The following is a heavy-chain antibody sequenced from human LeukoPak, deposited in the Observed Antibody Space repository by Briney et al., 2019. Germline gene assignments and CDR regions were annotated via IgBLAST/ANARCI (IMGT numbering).Heavy chain of an antibody. CDR2: IYYSGST. CDR3: ALYDFWSGYLGY. Sequence: IPSETLSLTCTVSGGSISSYYWSWIRQPPGKGLEWIGYIYYSGSTNYNPSLKSRVTISVDTSKNQFSLKLSSVTAADTAVYYCALYDFWSGYLGYWGQGTLVTVSS. J-gene: IGHJ4*02. CDR1: GGSISSYY. V-gene: IGHV4-59*01. D-gene: IGHD3-3*01.